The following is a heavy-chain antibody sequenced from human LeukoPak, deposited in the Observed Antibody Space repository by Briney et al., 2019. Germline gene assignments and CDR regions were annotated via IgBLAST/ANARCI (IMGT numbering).Heavy chain of an antibody. CDR2: INPNSGGT. Sequence: ASVKVSCKASGYTCTGYYMHWVRQAPGQGLEWMGWINPNSGGTNYAQKFQGRVTMTRDTSISTAYMELSRLRSDDPAVYYCARASGGSSWYRGWGQGTLVTVSS. J-gene: IGHJ4*02. CDR1: GYTCTGYY. V-gene: IGHV1-2*02. CDR3: ARASGGSSWYRG. D-gene: IGHD6-13*01.